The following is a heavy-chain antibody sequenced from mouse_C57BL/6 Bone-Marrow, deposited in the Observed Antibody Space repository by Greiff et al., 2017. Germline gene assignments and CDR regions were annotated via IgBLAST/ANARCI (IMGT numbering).Heavy chain of an antibody. CDR1: GFTFSNYW. CDR2: IRLKSDNYAT. V-gene: IGHV6-3*01. D-gene: IGHD1-1*01. J-gene: IGHJ2*01. Sequence: EVKVEESGGGLVQPGGSMKLSCVASGFTFSNYWMNWVRQSPEKGLEWVAQIRLKSDNYATHYAESVKGRFTISRDDSKSSVYLQMNNLRAEDTGIYYCTGPIYYYGSSPPFDYWGQGTTLTVSS. CDR3: TGPIYYYGSSPPFDY.